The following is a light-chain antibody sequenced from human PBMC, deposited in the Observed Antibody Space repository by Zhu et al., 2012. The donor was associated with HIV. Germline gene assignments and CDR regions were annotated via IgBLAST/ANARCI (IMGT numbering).Light chain of an antibody. CDR3: HQYDKSWT. Sequence: VLTQSPDTPSLSPGDRATLACRASQSVSSNYVIWYQQKPGQAPRPLIYGASDRASGVPDRFSGSGSGTDFTLTISRLEPEDFAVYYCHQYDKSWTFGQGTKVEIK. J-gene: IGKJ1*01. CDR1: QSVSSNY. V-gene: IGKV3-20*01. CDR2: GAS.